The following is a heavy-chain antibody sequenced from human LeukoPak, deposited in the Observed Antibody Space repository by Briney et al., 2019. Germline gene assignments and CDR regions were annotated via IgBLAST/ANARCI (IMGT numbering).Heavy chain of an antibody. CDR2: VSFHGSNK. J-gene: IGHJ4*02. Sequence: GGSLRLSCAASGFTFSSYGMSWVRQAPGKGLEWVAVVSFHGSNKNYADSVKGRFTISRDNSKNTVYLQMNSLRAEDTAVYYCAKERGAAAATVYFDYWGQGTQVTVSS. V-gene: IGHV3-30*18. CDR1: GFTFSSYG. CDR3: AKERGAAAATVYFDY. D-gene: IGHD6-13*01.